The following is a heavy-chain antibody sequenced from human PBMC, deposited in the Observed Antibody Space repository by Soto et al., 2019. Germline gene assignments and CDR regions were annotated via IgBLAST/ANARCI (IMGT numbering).Heavy chain of an antibody. V-gene: IGHV1-18*04. CDR1: GYTFTSYS. CDR2: ISAYNGNT. CDR3: ARDRLDDFWSGYYTYYYGMDV. J-gene: IGHJ6*02. Sequence: GASVKVSCKASGYTFTSYSISWVRQAPGQGLEWMGWISAYNGNTNYAQKLQGRVTMTTDTSTSTAYMELRSLRSDDTAVYYCARDRLDDFWSGYYTYYYGMDVWGQGNTVTVSS. D-gene: IGHD3-3*01.